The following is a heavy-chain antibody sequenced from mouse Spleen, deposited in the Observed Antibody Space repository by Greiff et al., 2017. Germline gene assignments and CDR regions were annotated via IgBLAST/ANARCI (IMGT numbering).Heavy chain of an antibody. Sequence: EVQRVESGGGLVKPGGSLKIFCAASGFTFSDYGMAWVRQAPGKGPEWVAFISNLAYSIYYADTVTGRFTISRENAKNTLYLEMSSLRSEDTAMYYCARLTGNYWYFDVWGAGTTVTVSS. CDR2: ISNLAYSI. CDR1: GFTFSDYG. V-gene: IGHV5-15*01. CDR3: ARLTGNYWYFDV. J-gene: IGHJ1*01. D-gene: IGHD4-1*01.